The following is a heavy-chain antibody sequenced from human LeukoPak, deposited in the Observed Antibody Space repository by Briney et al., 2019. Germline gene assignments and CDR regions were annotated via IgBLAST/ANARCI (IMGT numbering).Heavy chain of an antibody. Sequence: GGSLRLSCAASGFTFSSYVVSWVRQAPGKGLEWVSAISGSGSSTYYADSVKGRFTISRDNSRNTLYLQMNSLRAEDTAVYYCAGILGYCSGGSCPIKDYWGQGTLVTVSS. CDR2: ISGSGSST. D-gene: IGHD2-15*01. CDR3: AGILGYCSGGSCPIKDY. CDR1: GFTFSSYV. J-gene: IGHJ4*02. V-gene: IGHV3-23*01.